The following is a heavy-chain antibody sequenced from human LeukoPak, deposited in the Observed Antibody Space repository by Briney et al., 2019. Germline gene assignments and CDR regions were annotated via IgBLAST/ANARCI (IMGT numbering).Heavy chain of an antibody. CDR2: INPNSGGT. J-gene: IGHJ5*02. Sequence: ASVKVSCKASGYTFTGNYIHWVRQAPGQGLEWMGWINPNSGGTNYAQKFQGRVTMTRDTSTSTVYMELSSLRSEDTAVYYCARDERDGGDTAMLGANNWFDPWGQGTLVTVSS. CDR3: ARDERDGGDTAMLGANNWFDP. V-gene: IGHV1-2*02. CDR1: GYTFTGNY. D-gene: IGHD5-18*01.